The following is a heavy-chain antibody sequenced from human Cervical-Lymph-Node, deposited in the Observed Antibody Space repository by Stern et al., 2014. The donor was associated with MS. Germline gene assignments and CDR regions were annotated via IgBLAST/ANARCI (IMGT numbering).Heavy chain of an antibody. V-gene: IGHV1-2*06. J-gene: IGHJ4*02. CDR1: GYRFSTFY. CDR2: IDPVSGAP. D-gene: IGHD3-16*02. CDR3: ARIYCSGDECYHSFDT. Sequence: QVQLVQSGAEVKKPGASVKVSCKASGYRFSTFYLHWLRQAPGQGLQWIGRIDPVSGAPNSSQTFQGRLTMTRDRSITTAYLELSGLRSDDTAVYYCARIYCSGDECYHSFDTWGQGTLVTVSS.